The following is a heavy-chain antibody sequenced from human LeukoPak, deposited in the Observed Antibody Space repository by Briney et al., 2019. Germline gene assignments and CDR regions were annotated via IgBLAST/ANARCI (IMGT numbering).Heavy chain of an antibody. CDR1: GFTFSSYS. V-gene: IGHV3-21*01. CDR3: AGTTRTTHYYYYYMDV. Sequence: PGGSLRLSCAASGFTFSSYSMNWVRQAPGKGLEWVSSISSSSSYIYYADSVKGRFTISRDNAKNSLYLQMNSLRAEDAAVYYCAGTTRTTHYYYYYMDVWGKGTTVTISS. CDR2: ISSSSSYI. D-gene: IGHD1-1*01. J-gene: IGHJ6*03.